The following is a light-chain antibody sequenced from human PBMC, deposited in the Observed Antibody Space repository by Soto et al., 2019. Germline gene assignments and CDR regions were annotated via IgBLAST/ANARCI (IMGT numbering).Light chain of an antibody. V-gene: IGKV1-39*01. J-gene: IGKJ1*01. CDR2: AAS. CDR3: QQSDSSPWT. CDR1: QSISSY. Sequence: DIQMTQSPSSLSASVGDRVTITCRASQSISSYLNWYQQKPGKAPKFLIFAASSLQSWVPSRFSGSGSGKDFTLTISSLQPEDFATYCCQQSDSSPWTFVQGTEVEIK.